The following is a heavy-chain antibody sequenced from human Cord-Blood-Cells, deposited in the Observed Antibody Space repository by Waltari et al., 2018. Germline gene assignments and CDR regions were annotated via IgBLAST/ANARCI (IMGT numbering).Heavy chain of an antibody. CDR2: IDPSSGGT. D-gene: IGHD3-10*01. CDR3: ARDRGKSAFDI. J-gene: IGHJ3*02. Sequence: QVQLVQSGAEVKKPGASVKVSCKASGYTFTGYYMQWVRQAPGQGLEGKVWIDPSSGGTNYEQKFQGRGTTTRDTSISTAYMELSRRRSDDTAVYYCARDRGKSAFDIWGQGTMVTVSS. CDR1: GYTFTGYY. V-gene: IGHV1-2*02.